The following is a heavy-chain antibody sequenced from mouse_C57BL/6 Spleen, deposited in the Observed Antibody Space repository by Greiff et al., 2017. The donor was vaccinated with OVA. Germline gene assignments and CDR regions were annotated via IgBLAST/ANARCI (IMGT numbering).Heavy chain of an antibody. Sequence: EVKLQESGPGMVKPSQSLSLTCTVTGYSITSGYDWHWIRHFPGNKLEWMGYISYSGSTNYNPSLKSRISITHDTSKNHFFLKLNSVTTEDTATYYCAREGARYGPFAYWGQGTLVTVSA. CDR3: AREGARYGPFAY. D-gene: IGHD1-1*02. V-gene: IGHV3-1*01. CDR1: GYSITSGYD. J-gene: IGHJ3*01. CDR2: ISYSGST.